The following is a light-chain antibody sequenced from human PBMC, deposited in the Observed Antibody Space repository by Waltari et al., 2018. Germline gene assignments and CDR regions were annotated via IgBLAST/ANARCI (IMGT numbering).Light chain of an antibody. CDR3: HQCYGSPYT. J-gene: IGKJ2*01. CDR2: WAS. Sequence: DIVMSQSPDSLAVPLGERATINCKSSLSLLYRSSNKNCLAWYQQKPGQPPTLLISWASARESGVPDRFSGSGSGTDFTLTITSLQAEDVAVYYCHQCYGSPYTFGQGTKLEI. V-gene: IGKV4-1*01. CDR1: LSLLYRSSNKNC.